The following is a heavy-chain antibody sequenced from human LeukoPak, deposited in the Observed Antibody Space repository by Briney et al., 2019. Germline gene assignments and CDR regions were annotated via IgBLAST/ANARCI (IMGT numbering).Heavy chain of an antibody. D-gene: IGHD3-10*01. CDR1: GDSITSYY. Sequence: SETLSLTCTVSGDSITSYYWSWIRQPPGEGPEWIGYIFHTGNTNYKPSLKSRVTISVDTSKNQFSLKLSSVTAADTAVYYCARQGNPMAGFDPWGQGTLVTVSS. CDR3: ARQGNPMAGFDP. J-gene: IGHJ5*02. CDR2: IFHTGNT. V-gene: IGHV4-59*08.